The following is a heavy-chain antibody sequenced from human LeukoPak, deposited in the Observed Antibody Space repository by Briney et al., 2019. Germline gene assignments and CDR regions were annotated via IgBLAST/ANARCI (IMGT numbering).Heavy chain of an antibody. CDR2: ISSSGNT. D-gene: IGHD2-15*01. Sequence: SETLSLTCTVSGGSINVFYWSWIRQPAGKGLQWIGRISSSGNTDYNPSLKSRVTMSVDTSKNQFSLKLTSVTAADTAVYYCARDIVVVVAATCYFDYWGQGTLVTVSS. CDR3: ARDIVVVVAATCYFDY. CDR1: GGSINVFY. V-gene: IGHV4-4*07. J-gene: IGHJ4*02.